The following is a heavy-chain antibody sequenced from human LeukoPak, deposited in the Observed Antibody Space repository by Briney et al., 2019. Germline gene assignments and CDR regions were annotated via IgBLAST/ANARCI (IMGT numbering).Heavy chain of an antibody. Sequence: GGSLRLSCAASGFTFSDYYMSWIRQAPGKGLEWVSYITSSGSTIYYADSVKGRFTISRDNSKNTLYLQMNSLRAEDTAVYYCAKHRPGAAGDAFDIWGQGTMVTVSS. V-gene: IGHV3-11*01. CDR3: AKHRPGAAGDAFDI. CDR2: ITSSGSTI. D-gene: IGHD6-13*01. CDR1: GFTFSDYY. J-gene: IGHJ3*02.